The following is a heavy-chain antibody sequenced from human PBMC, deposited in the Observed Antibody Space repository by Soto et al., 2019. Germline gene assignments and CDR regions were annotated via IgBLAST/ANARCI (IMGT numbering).Heavy chain of an antibody. Sequence: QVQLQESGPGLVKPSGTLSLTCTVSGGSMSSSNWWNWVRQSPGKGLEWIGEAHHSGRTNYNPSLKSRVTISVDTSTTPLSLTLPSVTAADTAVYYCATSDATVLDYWGQGTLVTVSS. J-gene: IGHJ4*02. CDR3: ATSDATVLDY. CDR2: AHHSGRT. CDR1: GGSMSSSNW. V-gene: IGHV4-4*02. D-gene: IGHD1-26*01.